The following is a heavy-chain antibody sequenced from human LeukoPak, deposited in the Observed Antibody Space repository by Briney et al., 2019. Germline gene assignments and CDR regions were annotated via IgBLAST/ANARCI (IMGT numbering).Heavy chain of an antibody. Sequence: PGGSLRLSCAASGFTFSSNWMNWVRQSPGKGLVWVSRINSDGSTITYADSVKGRFTISRDNAKNSLYLQMNSLRAEDTAVYYCASGRFGEFHNWFDPWGQGTLVTVSS. J-gene: IGHJ5*02. V-gene: IGHV3-74*01. CDR2: INSDGSTI. D-gene: IGHD3-10*01. CDR3: ASGRFGEFHNWFDP. CDR1: GFTFSSNW.